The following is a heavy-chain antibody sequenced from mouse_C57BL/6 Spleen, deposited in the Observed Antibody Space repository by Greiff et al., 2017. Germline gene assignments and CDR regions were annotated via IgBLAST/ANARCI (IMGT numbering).Heavy chain of an antibody. J-gene: IGHJ2*01. CDR1: GYTFTDYE. Sequence: VKLMESGAELVRPGASVTLSCKASGYTFTDYEMHWVKQTPVHGLEWIGAIDPETGGTAYNQKFKGKAILTADKSSSTAYMELRSLTSEDSAVYYCTGSGYRYYFDYWGQGTTLTVSS. CDR3: TGSGYRYYFDY. CDR2: IDPETGGT. V-gene: IGHV1-15*01. D-gene: IGHD3-2*02.